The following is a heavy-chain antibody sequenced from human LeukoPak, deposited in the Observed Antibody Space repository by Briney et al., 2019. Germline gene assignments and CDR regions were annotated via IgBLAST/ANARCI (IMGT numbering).Heavy chain of an antibody. J-gene: IGHJ4*02. Sequence: ASVKVSCKASGYTFNSYGITWMQQAPGQGLEWMGWISGYNGNTDYAQKFKGRVTMTTDTSTSTAYMELRSLRSDDTAVYYCARVHRSAPLHFDGWGQGTLVTVSS. CDR3: ARVHRSAPLHFDG. CDR1: GYTFNSYG. CDR2: ISGYNGNT. V-gene: IGHV1-18*01. D-gene: IGHD1-14*01.